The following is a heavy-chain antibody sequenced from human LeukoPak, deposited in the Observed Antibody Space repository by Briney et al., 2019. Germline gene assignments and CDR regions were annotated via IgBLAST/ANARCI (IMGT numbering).Heavy chain of an antibody. CDR2: IYYSGST. V-gene: IGHV4-39*07. CDR3: ARRDFGVVIGFDY. J-gene: IGHJ4*02. D-gene: IGHD3-3*01. CDR1: GGSIRSSSYF. Sequence: PSETLSLTCTVSGGSIRSSSYFWGWIRQPPGKGLEWIGSIYYSGSTYYNPSLKSRVTISVDTSKNQFSLKLSSVTAADTAVYYCARRDFGVVIGFDYWGQGTLVTVSS.